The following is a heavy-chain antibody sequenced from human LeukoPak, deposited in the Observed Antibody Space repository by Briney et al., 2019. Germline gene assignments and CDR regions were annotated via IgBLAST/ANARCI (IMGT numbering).Heavy chain of an antibody. CDR1: GGSISSYY. D-gene: IGHD3-3*01. J-gene: IGHJ3*02. CDR2: IYTSGST. CDR3: AGSGYSLDAFDI. Sequence: PSETLSLTCTVSGGSISSYYWSWIRQPAGKGLEWIGRIYTSGSTNYNPSLKSRVTISVDKSKNQFSLKLSSVTAADTAVYYCAGSGYSLDAFDIWGQGTMVTVSS. V-gene: IGHV4-4*07.